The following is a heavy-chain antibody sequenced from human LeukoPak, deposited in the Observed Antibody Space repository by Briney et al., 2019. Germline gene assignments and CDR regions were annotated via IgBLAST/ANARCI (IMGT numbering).Heavy chain of an antibody. CDR2: VYNRGTT. V-gene: IGHV4-59*01. Sequence: SETLSLSCSVSGGSITSYCWSWIRQSPMKGLEWIGSVYNRGTTYYNPSLKSRVTISGDTSKNQLSLRMTYVTTADTAVYFCARDYGGNSGEFDPWGQGTLVTVSS. J-gene: IGHJ5*02. CDR1: GGSITSYC. CDR3: ARDYGGNSGEFDP. D-gene: IGHD4-23*01.